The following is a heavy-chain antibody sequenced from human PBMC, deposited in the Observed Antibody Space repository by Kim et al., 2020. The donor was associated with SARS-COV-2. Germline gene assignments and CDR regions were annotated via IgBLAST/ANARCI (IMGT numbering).Heavy chain of an antibody. J-gene: IGHJ6*02. CDR2: ISAYNGNT. Sequence: ASVKVSCKASGYTFTSYGISWVRQAPGQGLEWMGWISAYNGNTNYAQKLQGRVTMTTDTSTSTAYMELRSLRSDDTAVYYCAREKVRYFDWCCGMDVWGQGTTVTVSS. CDR1: GYTFTSYG. V-gene: IGHV1-18*01. D-gene: IGHD3-9*01. CDR3: AREKVRYFDWCCGMDV.